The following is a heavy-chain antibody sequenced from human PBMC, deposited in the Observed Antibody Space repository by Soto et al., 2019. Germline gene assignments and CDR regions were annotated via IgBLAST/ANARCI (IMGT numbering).Heavy chain of an antibody. D-gene: IGHD2-8*02. V-gene: IGHV3-30*18. CDR2: ISYDGSNK. J-gene: IGHJ4*02. Sequence: VGSLRLSCAVSGFTFSSYGMHWVRQAPGKGLEWVAVISYDGSNKYYADSVKGRFTISRDNSKNTLYLQMNSLRAEDTAVYYCAKDPRHWYYFDYWGQGTLVTVSS. CDR1: GFTFSSYG. CDR3: AKDPRHWYYFDY.